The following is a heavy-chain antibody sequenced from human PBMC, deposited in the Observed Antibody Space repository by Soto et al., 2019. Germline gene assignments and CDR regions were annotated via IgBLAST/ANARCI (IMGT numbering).Heavy chain of an antibody. CDR3: ARTKKVWWPQTYYFDY. CDR1: GGSISSSSYY. CDR2: IYYSGST. V-gene: IGHV4-39*01. Sequence: SETLSLTCTVSGGSISSSSYYWGWIRQPPGKGLEWIGSIYYSGSTHYNPSLKSRVTISVDTSKNQFSLKLSSVTAADTAVYYCARTKKVWWPQTYYFDYWGQGTLVTVSS. D-gene: IGHD2-8*02. J-gene: IGHJ4*02.